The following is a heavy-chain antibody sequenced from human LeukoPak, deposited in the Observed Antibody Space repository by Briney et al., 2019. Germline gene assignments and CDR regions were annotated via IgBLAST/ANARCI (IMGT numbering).Heavy chain of an antibody. CDR1: GYTLTGYY. Sequence: GASVKVSCKASGYTLTGYYMHWVRQAPGQGLEWMGWINPNSGGTNYAQKFQGRLTITTDESTSTFYMELSSLTSEDTAVYYCARDSRDLEDNYYYMDVWGKGTTVTVSS. D-gene: IGHD2-21*01. CDR3: ARDSRDLEDNYYYMDV. J-gene: IGHJ6*03. V-gene: IGHV1-2*02. CDR2: INPNSGGT.